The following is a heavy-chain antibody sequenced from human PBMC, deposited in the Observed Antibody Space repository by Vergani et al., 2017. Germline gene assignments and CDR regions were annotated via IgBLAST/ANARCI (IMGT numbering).Heavy chain of an antibody. V-gene: IGHV1-69*11. CDR2: IIPILGTA. J-gene: IGHJ4*02. CDR1: GGTFSSYA. D-gene: IGHD4-17*01. CDR3: ARDPGWDHLRGGDY. Sequence: QVQLVQSGAEVKKPGSSVKVSCKASGGTFSSYAISWVRQAPGQGLEWMGRIIPILGTANYAQKFQGRVTITADESTSTAYMELRSLRSDDTAVYYCARDPGWDHLRGGDYWGQGTLVTVSS.